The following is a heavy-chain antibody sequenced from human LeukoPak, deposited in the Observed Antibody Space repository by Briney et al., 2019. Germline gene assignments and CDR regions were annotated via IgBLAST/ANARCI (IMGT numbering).Heavy chain of an antibody. CDR1: GGSISSYY. Sequence: SETLSLTCTVSGGSISSYYWSWIRQPPGKGLEWIGYIYYSGSTNYNPSLKSRVTISVDTSKNQFSLKLSSVTAADTAVYYCARGPRSSGYPSPYYYYYMDVWGKGTTVTVSS. J-gene: IGHJ6*03. D-gene: IGHD3-22*01. V-gene: IGHV4-59*01. CDR2: IYYSGST. CDR3: ARGPRSSGYPSPYYYYYMDV.